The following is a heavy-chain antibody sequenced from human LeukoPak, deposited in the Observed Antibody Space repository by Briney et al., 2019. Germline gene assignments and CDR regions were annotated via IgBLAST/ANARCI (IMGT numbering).Heavy chain of an antibody. CDR1: AFTFSDYS. Sequence: GGSLRLSCAASAFTFSDYSMNWVRQAPGKGLEWVSYVSGRSSTIYYADSVKGRFTISRDNAKNSMYLQMNSLRAEDTAVYYCARDRIKSGSYYFDYWGQGTLVTVSS. V-gene: IGHV3-48*01. CDR2: VSGRSSTI. J-gene: IGHJ4*02. D-gene: IGHD1-26*01. CDR3: ARDRIKSGSYYFDY.